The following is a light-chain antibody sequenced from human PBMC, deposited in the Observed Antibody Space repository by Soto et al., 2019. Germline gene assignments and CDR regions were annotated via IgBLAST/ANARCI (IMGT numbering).Light chain of an antibody. CDR2: EVS. V-gene: IGLV2-14*01. Sequence: QSVLTQPASVSGSPGQSITISCTGTSSDVGGYKYVSWYQQHPGKAPKVMIYEVSNRPSGVSNRFSGSKSGNTASLTISGRQAEDEADYYCSSYTSSSTVVFGGGTQLTVL. CDR1: SSDVGGYKY. J-gene: IGLJ2*01. CDR3: SSYTSSSTVV.